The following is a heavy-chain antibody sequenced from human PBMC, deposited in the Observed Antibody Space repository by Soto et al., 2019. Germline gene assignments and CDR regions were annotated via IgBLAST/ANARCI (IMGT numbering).Heavy chain of an antibody. CDR1: GFTFSSYA. V-gene: IGHV3-30-3*01. CDR2: ISYDGSNK. Sequence: PGGSLRLSCAASGFTFSSYAMHWVRQAPGKGLEWVAVISYDGSNKYYADSVKGRFTISRDNSKNTLYLQMNSLRAEDTAVYYCARALLPPNWGQGTLVTVSS. J-gene: IGHJ4*02. CDR3: ARALLPPN.